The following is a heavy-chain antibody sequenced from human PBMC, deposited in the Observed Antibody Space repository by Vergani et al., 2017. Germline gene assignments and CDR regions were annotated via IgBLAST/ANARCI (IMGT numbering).Heavy chain of an antibody. D-gene: IGHD5-12*01. Sequence: QVQLQESGPGLVKPSQTLSLTCTVSGGSISSGDYYWSWIRQPPGKGLELVGYIYYSGTTYYNPSLKSRVSISVDTSKNQFSLKLSSVTAADTAVYYCARDRRGYSGYDYWYYFDYWGQGTLVTVSS. CDR1: GGSISSGDYY. J-gene: IGHJ4*02. V-gene: IGHV4-30-4*08. CDR3: ARDRRGYSGYDYWYYFDY. CDR2: IYYSGTT.